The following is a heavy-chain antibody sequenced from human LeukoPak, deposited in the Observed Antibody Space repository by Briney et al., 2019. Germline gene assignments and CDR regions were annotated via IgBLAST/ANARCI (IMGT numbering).Heavy chain of an antibody. Sequence: GGSLRLSCAASGFNFRSYEMNWVRQAPGKGLEWVSYISNTDETRTYADSVKGRFTISRDNAKNSLHLEMNSLRAEDTAVYYCVREIVSAVAGNFDYWGQGTLVTVSS. V-gene: IGHV3-48*03. CDR1: GFNFRSYE. D-gene: IGHD6-19*01. CDR2: ISNTDETR. J-gene: IGHJ4*02. CDR3: VREIVSAVAGNFDY.